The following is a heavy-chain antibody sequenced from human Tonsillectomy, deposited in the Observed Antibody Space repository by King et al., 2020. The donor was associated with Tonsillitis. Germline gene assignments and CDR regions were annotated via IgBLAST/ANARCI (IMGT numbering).Heavy chain of an antibody. Sequence: QLVQSGAEVKKPGASVKVSCKASGYTFTSYNMHWVRQAPGQGLEWMGIINPSGGSTSYAQKFQGRVTMTRDTSTSTVYMELSSLRSEDTAVYYCARDPDPRYYYDSSGYYFDYWGQGTLVTVSS. CDR2: INPSGGST. CDR1: GYTFTSYN. V-gene: IGHV1-46*01. CDR3: ARDPDPRYYYDSSGYYFDY. D-gene: IGHD3-22*01. J-gene: IGHJ4*02.